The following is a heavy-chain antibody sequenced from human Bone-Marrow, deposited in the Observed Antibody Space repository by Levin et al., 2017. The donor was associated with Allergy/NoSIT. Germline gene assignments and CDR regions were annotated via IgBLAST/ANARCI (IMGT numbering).Heavy chain of an antibody. D-gene: IGHD2-8*01. Sequence: GESLKISCAASGFTFSSYAMSWVRQAPGKGLEWVSAISGSGGSTYYADSVKGRFTISRDNSKNTLYLQMNSLRAEDTAVYYCAKDSIVLMVDGLLDIWGQGTMVTVSS. J-gene: IGHJ3*02. CDR2: ISGSGGST. CDR1: GFTFSSYA. CDR3: AKDSIVLMVDGLLDI. V-gene: IGHV3-23*01.